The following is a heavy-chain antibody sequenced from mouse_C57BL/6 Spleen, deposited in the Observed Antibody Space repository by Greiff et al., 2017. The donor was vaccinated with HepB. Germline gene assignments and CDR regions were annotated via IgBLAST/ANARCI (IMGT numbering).Heavy chain of an antibody. CDR1: GYTFTDYE. CDR3: TVDSSGYDFDY. Sequence: VKVVESGAELVRPGASVTLSCKASGYTFTDYEMHWVKQTPVHGLEWIGAIDPETGGTAYNQKFKGKAILTADKSSSTAYMELRSLTSEDSAVYYCTVDSSGYDFDYWGQGTTLTVSS. D-gene: IGHD3-2*02. V-gene: IGHV1-15*01. CDR2: IDPETGGT. J-gene: IGHJ2*01.